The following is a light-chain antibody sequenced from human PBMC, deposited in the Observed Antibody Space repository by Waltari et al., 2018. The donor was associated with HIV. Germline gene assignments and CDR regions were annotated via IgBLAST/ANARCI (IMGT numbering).Light chain of an antibody. V-gene: IGLV2-23*02. CDR1: SSDVGGYNF. Sequence: QSALTQPASVSGSPGQSITVSCTGTSSDVGGYNFVSWYQQHPGKAPKLIIFDVFKRPAGACERFSGSRSGNTASLTVSGLQAEDEADYYCCSYAGSRTWVFGGGTALTVL. CDR3: CSYAGSRTWV. CDR2: DVF. J-gene: IGLJ3*02.